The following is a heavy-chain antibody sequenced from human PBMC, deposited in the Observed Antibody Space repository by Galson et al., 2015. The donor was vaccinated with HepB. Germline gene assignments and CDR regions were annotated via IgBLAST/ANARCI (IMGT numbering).Heavy chain of an antibody. J-gene: IGHJ2*01. Sequence: SLRLSCAASGFTFSNAWMSWVRQAPGKGLEWVGRIKSKTDGGTTDYAAPVKGRFTISRDDSKNTLYLQMNSLKTEDTAVYYCSGDYLEHDWYFDLWGRGTLVTVSS. CDR3: SGDYLEHDWYFDL. V-gene: IGHV3-15*01. CDR1: GFTFSNAW. CDR2: IKSKTDGGTT. D-gene: IGHD2-21*02.